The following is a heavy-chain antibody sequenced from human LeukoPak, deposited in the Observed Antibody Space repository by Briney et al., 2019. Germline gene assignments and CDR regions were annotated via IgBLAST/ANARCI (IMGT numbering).Heavy chain of an antibody. V-gene: IGHV4-34*01. Sequence: SETLSLTCAVYGGSFSGYYWSWIRQPPGKGLEWIGEINHSGSTNYNPSLKSRVTISVDTSKNQFSLKLSSVTAADTAVYYCARDEGYCSRTSCYGASKGMDVWGQGTAVIVSS. D-gene: IGHD2-2*01. CDR2: INHSGST. CDR3: ARDEGYCSRTSCYGASKGMDV. J-gene: IGHJ6*02. CDR1: GGSFSGYY.